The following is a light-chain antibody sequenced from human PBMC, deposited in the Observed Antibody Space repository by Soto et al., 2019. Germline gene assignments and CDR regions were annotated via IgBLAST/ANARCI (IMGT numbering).Light chain of an antibody. CDR2: AAS. Sequence: DIQMTQSPSSLSASVGDRVTITCRASQSISSYLNWYQQKPGKAPKLLIYAASSLQSGVLSRFSGSGSGTDFTLTISSLQPEDCATYYCQQSYSTPPYTFGQGTKLQIK. J-gene: IGKJ2*01. V-gene: IGKV1-39*01. CDR1: QSISSY. CDR3: QQSYSTPPYT.